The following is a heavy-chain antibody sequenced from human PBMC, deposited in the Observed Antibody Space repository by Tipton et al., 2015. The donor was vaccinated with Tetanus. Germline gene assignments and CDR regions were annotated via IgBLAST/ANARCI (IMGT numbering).Heavy chain of an antibody. V-gene: IGHV3-33*01. J-gene: IGHJ4*02. Sequence: SLRLSCAASGSIFSSYGIHWVRQAPGKGLEWVAVSWYDGTDKYYADSVKGRFTISRDNSKNTLYLQMNSLRGEDTAVYYCAREADCSGGSCFSGDFDNWGQGTQVTVSS. CDR3: AREADCSGGSCFSGDFDN. CDR1: GSIFSSYG. CDR2: SWYDGTDK. D-gene: IGHD2-15*01.